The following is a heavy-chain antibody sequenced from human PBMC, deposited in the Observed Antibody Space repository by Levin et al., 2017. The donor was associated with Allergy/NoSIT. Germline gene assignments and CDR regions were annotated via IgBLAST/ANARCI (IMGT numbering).Heavy chain of an antibody. Sequence: GGSLRLSCAASGFTFSSYSMSWVRQAPGKGLEWFAYISSSSSSIYYADSVTGRFTISRDNAKNSLYLQMNSLRDEDTAVYYCARALGTTVTTASGYWGQGTLVTVSS. CDR1: GFTFSSYS. CDR3: ARALGTTVTTASGY. J-gene: IGHJ4*02. CDR2: ISSSSSSI. V-gene: IGHV3-48*02. D-gene: IGHD4-17*01.